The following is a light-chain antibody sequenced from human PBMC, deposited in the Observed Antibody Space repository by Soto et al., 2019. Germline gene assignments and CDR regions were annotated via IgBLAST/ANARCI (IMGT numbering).Light chain of an antibody. CDR2: DNV. CDR1: SSNIGHSS. J-gene: IGLJ3*02. Sequence: QSALTQPPSVSAAPGQKVTISCSGSSSNIGHSSVFWYRQLPGTAPKLVIFDNVNRPSGIPDRFSGSKSGTSATLGVTGLQTGDEADYYCGTWDSSLSAWVFGGGTKLTVL. V-gene: IGLV1-51*01. CDR3: GTWDSSLSAWV.